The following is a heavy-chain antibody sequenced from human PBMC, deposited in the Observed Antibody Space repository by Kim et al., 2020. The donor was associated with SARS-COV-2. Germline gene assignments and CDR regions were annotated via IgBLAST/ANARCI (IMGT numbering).Heavy chain of an antibody. CDR1: GGSISSYY. CDR3: ARDIAVAGTLGEYYYYYR. Sequence: SETLSLTCTVSGGSISSYYWSWIRQPPGKGLEWIGYIYYSGSNNYNPSLKSRVTISVDTSKNQFSLKLSSVTAADTAVYYCARDIAVAGTLGEYYYYYR. V-gene: IGHV4-59*13. D-gene: IGHD6-19*01. CDR2: IYYSGSN. J-gene: IGHJ6*01.